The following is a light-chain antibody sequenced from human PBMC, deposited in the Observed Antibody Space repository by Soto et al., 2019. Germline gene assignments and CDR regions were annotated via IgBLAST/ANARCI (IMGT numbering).Light chain of an antibody. Sequence: DIVLTQSPGTLSLSPGERAAPSCRASQSVSSSYLAWYQQKPGQAPRLLIYGASSRATGIPDRFSGSGSGTDFTLTISSLQPEEFATYYCQQLKTYPPAFGRGTKVDIK. CDR1: QSVSSSY. V-gene: IGKV3-20*01. CDR3: QQLKTYPPA. CDR2: GAS. J-gene: IGKJ3*01.